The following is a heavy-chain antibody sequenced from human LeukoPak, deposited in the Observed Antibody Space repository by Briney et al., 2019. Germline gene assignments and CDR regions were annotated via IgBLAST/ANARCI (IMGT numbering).Heavy chain of an antibody. J-gene: IGHJ6*03. D-gene: IGHD1-26*01. CDR1: GFTFSNFG. CDR2: IRYDGSNK. V-gene: IGHV3-30*02. Sequence: PGGSLRLSCAASGFTFSNFGMHWVRQAPGKGLEWVAFIRYDGSNKYYADSVKGRFTISRDNSKNTLYLQMNSLRGEDTAVYYCAKDGDTMSGTYYYDMDVWGKGTTVTVPS. CDR3: AKDGDTMSGTYYYDMDV.